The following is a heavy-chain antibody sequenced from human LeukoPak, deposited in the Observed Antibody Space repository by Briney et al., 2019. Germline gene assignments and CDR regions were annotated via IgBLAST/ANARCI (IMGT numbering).Heavy chain of an antibody. CDR2: TNSDGSST. J-gene: IGHJ6*02. CDR3: ASIVRYGSAPLSSFGLDV. Sequence: GGSLRLSCAASGFNFSIYWMHWVRQDPGKGLTWLSRTNSDGSSTFYADSVKGRFTVSRDNAKNTVYLQMNSLRVEDTAVYYCASIVRYGSAPLSSFGLDVWGQGTTVIVSS. CDR1: GFNFSIYW. D-gene: IGHD3-10*01. V-gene: IGHV3-74*01.